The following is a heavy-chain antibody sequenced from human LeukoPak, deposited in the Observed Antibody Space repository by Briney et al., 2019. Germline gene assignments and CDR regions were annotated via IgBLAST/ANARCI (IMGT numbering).Heavy chain of an antibody. J-gene: IGHJ4*02. Sequence: AGGSLRLSCAASGFTFSSYWMSWVRQAPGKGLEWVAVISYDGSNKYYADSVKGRFTISRDNSKNTLYLQMNSLRAEDTAVYYCARDEEYYFDYWGQGTLVTVSS. CDR3: ARDEEYYFDY. V-gene: IGHV3-30-3*01. CDR1: GFTFSSYW. CDR2: ISYDGSNK.